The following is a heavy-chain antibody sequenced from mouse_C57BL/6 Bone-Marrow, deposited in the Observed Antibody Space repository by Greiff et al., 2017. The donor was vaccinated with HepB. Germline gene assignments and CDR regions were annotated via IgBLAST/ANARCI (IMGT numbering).Heavy chain of an antibody. V-gene: IGHV14-4*01. D-gene: IGHD2-2*01. CDR1: GFNIKDDY. Sequence: EVQVVESGAELVRPGASVKLSCTASGFNIKDDYMHWVKQRPEQGLEWIGWIDPENGDTEYASKFQGKATITADTSSNTAYLQLSSLTSEDTAVYYCTTGGYYDAMDYWGQGTSVTVSS. CDR2: IDPENGDT. J-gene: IGHJ4*01. CDR3: TTGGYYDAMDY.